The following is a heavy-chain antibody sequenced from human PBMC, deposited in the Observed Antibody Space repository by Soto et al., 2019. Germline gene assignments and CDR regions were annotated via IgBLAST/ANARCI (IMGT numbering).Heavy chain of an antibody. V-gene: IGHV4-4*07. CDR1: GGSISSYY. D-gene: IGHD6-13*01. J-gene: IGHJ3*02. CDR2: IYTSGST. CDR3: ARTLEEIAAAGTGAFDI. Sequence: SETLSLTCTVSGGSISSYYWSWIRQPAGKGLEWIGRIYTSGSTNYNPSLKSRVTMSVDTTKNQFSLKLSSVTAADTAVYYCARTLEEIAAAGTGAFDIWGQGTMVTVSS.